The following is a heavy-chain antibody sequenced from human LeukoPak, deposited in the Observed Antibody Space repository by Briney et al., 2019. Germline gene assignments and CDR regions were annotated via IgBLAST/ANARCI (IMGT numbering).Heavy chain of an antibody. V-gene: IGHV3-33*01. CDR1: GFIFSDYG. CDR3: ARWGGTRQYYFDY. J-gene: IGHJ4*02. CDR2: TRFDGSIK. D-gene: IGHD1-1*01. Sequence: PGGSLRLSCAVSGFIFSDYGFHWVRQAPGKGLEWVAVTRFDGSIKQYADSVKGRFTISRDDFKNTLYLQMNFLKSEDTAVYYCARWGGTRQYYFDYWGQGTLVTVSS.